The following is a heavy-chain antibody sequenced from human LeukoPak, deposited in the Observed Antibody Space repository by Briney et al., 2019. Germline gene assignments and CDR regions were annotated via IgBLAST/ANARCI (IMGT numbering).Heavy chain of an antibody. V-gene: IGHV3-21*01. CDR2: ISSSGTYI. D-gene: IGHD4-17*01. CDR3: AREDATALDY. J-gene: IGHJ4*02. CDR1: RFTFSSYT. Sequence: GGSLRLSCAASRFTFSSYTMNWVPQAPGKGLDWVSSISSSGTYIYYADSVKGRFSISRDNAKNSLYLQMNSLRAEDTAVYYCAREDATALDYWGQGTLVTVSS.